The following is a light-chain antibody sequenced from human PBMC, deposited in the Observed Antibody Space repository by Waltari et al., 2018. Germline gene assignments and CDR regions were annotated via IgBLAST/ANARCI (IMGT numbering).Light chain of an antibody. J-gene: IGLJ2*01. CDR1: SSNIGAGSD. Sequence: QSGLTQPPSVSGAPGQRVTIPCTGSSSNIGAGSDVHWYQVLPGTAPKLLIHGNAPRPLCVPYRFSCSKSGTSASLAITGLQAEDESDYYCQSYDNTLSASLFGGGTKLTVL. V-gene: IGLV1-40*01. CDR3: QSYDNTLSASL. CDR2: GNA.